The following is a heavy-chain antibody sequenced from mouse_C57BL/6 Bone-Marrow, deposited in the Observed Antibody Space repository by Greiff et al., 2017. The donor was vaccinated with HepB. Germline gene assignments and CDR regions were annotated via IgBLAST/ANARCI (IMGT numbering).Heavy chain of an antibody. V-gene: IGHV1-82*01. J-gene: IGHJ2*01. D-gene: IGHD2-5*01. CDR1: GYAFSSSW. Sequence: VQLQQSGPELVKPGASVKISCKASGYAFSSSWMNWVKQRPGKGLEWIGRIYPGDGDTNYNGKFKGKATLTADKSSSTAYMQLSSLTSEDSAVYYCARKDYSNYVLDYWGQGTTLTVSS. CDR3: ARKDYSNYVLDY. CDR2: IYPGDGDT.